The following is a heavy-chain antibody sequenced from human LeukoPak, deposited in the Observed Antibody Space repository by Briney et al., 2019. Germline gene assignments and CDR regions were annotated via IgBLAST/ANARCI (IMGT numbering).Heavy chain of an antibody. CDR1: GDSVSGNSVT. Sequence: SQTLSLTCALSGDSVSGNSVTWDWIRQSPSRGLEWLGRTYYRSKLYNDYAESVKSRITVDPETSKNQFSLQLNSVTPEDTAVYYCARGRAGTAAFDIWGQGTMVTVSS. J-gene: IGHJ3*02. CDR2: TYYRSKLYN. CDR3: ARGRAGTAAFDI. V-gene: IGHV6-1*01. D-gene: IGHD6-19*01.